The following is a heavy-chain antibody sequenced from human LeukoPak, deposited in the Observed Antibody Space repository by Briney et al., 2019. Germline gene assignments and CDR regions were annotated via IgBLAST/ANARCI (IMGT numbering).Heavy chain of an antibody. CDR3: ARGGLRSIGH. D-gene: IGHD3-16*01. J-gene: IGHJ5*02. CDR2: IKPDGSDK. Sequence: TGGSLRLSCVASGFTFSSYWMTWVRQAPGKGLERVANIKPDGSDKDYVDSVKGRFTISRDNAKNSLFLQMNSLRAEDTAVYYCARGGLRSIGHWGQGTLVTVPS. CDR1: GFTFSSYW. V-gene: IGHV3-7*04.